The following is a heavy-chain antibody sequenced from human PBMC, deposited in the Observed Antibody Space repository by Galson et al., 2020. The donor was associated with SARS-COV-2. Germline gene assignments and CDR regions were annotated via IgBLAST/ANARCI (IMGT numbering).Heavy chain of an antibody. J-gene: IGHJ3*02. CDR3: ASPYLAAASFFGAFDI. V-gene: IGHV3-48*03. D-gene: IGHD6-13*01. CDR1: GFTFSSYE. CDR2: ISSSGTNI. Sequence: GESLKISCARSGFTFSSYEMNWVRQAPGKGLEWVSYISSSGTNIYYADSVKGRFTISRDNAKNSLYLQMTSLRAEDTAAYYCASPYLAAASFFGAFDIWGLGTMVTVSS.